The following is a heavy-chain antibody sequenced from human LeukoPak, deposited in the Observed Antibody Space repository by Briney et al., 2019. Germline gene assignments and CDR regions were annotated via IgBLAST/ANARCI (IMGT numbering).Heavy chain of an antibody. CDR3: ARDKSYGDSTDY. CDR1: GFTFSSSA. J-gene: IGHJ4*02. CDR2: IKQDGSEK. Sequence: GGSLRLSCAASGFTFSSSAMTWVRQAPGKGLEWVANIKQDGSEKYYVDSVKGRFTISRDNAKKSLYLQMNSLRAEDTAVYYCARDKSYGDSTDYWGQGTLVTVSS. D-gene: IGHD4-17*01. V-gene: IGHV3-7*01.